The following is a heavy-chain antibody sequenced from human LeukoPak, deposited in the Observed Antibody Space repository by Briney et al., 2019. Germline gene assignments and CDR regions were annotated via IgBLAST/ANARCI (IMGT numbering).Heavy chain of an antibody. J-gene: IGHJ1*01. Sequence: GGSLRLSCAASGFSVRTFSMHWVRQVPGKGLVWVSRFKWDGITSYADSVRGRLTISRDDSKNTLYLQMNSLKIEDTAVYYCTTVGNIWGQGTLVTVSS. V-gene: IGHV3-74*01. CDR3: TTVGNI. CDR1: GFSVRTFS. CDR2: FKWDGIT. D-gene: IGHD4-11*01.